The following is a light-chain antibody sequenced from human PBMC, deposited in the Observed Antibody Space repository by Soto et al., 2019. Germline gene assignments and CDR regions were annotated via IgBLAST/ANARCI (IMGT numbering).Light chain of an antibody. CDR1: QSVSSSY. V-gene: IGKV3-20*01. Sequence: EIVLTQSPGTLSLSPGERATLSCRASQSVSSSYLAWYQQKPGQAPRLLIYGASSRATGIPDRFSGSGSGTDFTLTISRLEPEDCAVYYCQQYGSLSWTFGQGTKVEIK. CDR2: GAS. J-gene: IGKJ1*01. CDR3: QQYGSLSWT.